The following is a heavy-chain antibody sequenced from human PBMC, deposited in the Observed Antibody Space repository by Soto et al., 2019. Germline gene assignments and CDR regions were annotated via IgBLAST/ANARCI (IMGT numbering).Heavy chain of an antibody. CDR2: IYYSGST. CDR1: GGSISRYY. J-gene: IGHJ6*02. D-gene: IGHD6-6*01. Sequence: MSLTCTVSGGSISRYYWSLIRQPPGKGLEWIGYIYYSGSTNYNPSLKSRVTISVDTSKNQFSLKLSSVTAADTVVYYCARGSSIAGLYYGMDVWGQGTTVTVSS. CDR3: ARGSSIAGLYYGMDV. V-gene: IGHV4-59*12.